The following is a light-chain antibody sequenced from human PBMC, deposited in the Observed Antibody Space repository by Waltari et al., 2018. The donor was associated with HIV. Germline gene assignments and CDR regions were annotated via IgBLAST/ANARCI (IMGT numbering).Light chain of an antibody. Sequence: QSALTQPASVSGSPGQSITISCTGTSSDVGKYNYVSWSQQYPGKAPKLMISDVTTRPSGISSRFSGSKSANMASLTISEVQAEDEADYYCSSYTTSSTWVFGGGTKLTVL. CDR2: DVT. V-gene: IGLV2-14*01. CDR3: SSYTTSSTWV. J-gene: IGLJ3*02. CDR1: SSDVGKYNY.